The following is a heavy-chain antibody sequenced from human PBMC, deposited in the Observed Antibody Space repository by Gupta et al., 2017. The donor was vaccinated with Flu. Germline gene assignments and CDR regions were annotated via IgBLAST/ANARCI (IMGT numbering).Heavy chain of an antibody. J-gene: IGHJ4*02. Sequence: EVQLVASGGGLVQPGGSLKLSCAASGFTFSDSTIHWVRQASGKGLEWVGRIRSKANTYATTYAASVKGRFTISRDDSKDTAYLQMSSPKTEDTAVYYCTRLGVQDRSDYWGQGTLVTVSS. CDR1: GFTFSDST. CDR3: TRLGVQDRSDY. CDR2: IRSKANTYAT. V-gene: IGHV3-73*01. D-gene: IGHD3-16*01.